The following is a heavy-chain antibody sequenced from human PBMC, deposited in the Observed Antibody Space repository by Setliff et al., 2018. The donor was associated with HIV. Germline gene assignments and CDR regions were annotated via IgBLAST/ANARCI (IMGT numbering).Heavy chain of an antibody. V-gene: IGHV5-51*01. Sequence: GESLKISCQGSGYYFTTFWIAWVRQMPGKGLEWMGFIYPGDSHTTYSSSFQGQVTISADKSISTAYLQWSSLKASDTAMYYCAMPYYYGSGNSFDIWGHGTMVTVSS. CDR1: GYYFTTFW. CDR2: IYPGDSHT. J-gene: IGHJ3*02. CDR3: AMPYYYGSGNSFDI. D-gene: IGHD3-10*01.